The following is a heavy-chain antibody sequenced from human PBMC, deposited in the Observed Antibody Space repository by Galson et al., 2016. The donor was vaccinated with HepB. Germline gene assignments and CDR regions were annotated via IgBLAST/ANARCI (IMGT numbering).Heavy chain of an antibody. V-gene: IGHV5-51*01. Sequence: QSGAEVKKPGESLKISCKGSGNNFTSYWIGWVRQMPGKRLEWMGIIYPGYSDTKYSTSFQGQVTISADKSISTAYLQWRSLRSSDTAMYYCARQKTPSQSSSFDYWGQGTLVTVSS. CDR3: ARQKTPSQSSSFDY. CDR1: GNNFTSYW. D-gene: IGHD6-6*01. J-gene: IGHJ4*02. CDR2: IYPGYSDT.